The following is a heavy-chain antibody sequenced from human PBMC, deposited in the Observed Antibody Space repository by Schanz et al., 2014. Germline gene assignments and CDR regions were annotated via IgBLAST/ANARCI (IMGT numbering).Heavy chain of an antibody. CDR2: IYNSGKT. J-gene: IGHJ6*02. Sequence: QVQLQQWGAGLLKASETLSLTCAVYGGSSSDCYWSWIRQPAGKGLEWIGRIYNSGKTNYNPSLESRVSMSVDTPKKQLSLKLSSGTAADTAVYYCARLNYDSSGYPYYYGMDVWGQGTTVTVSS. D-gene: IGHD3-22*01. V-gene: IGHV4-59*10. CDR3: ARLNYDSSGYPYYYGMDV. CDR1: GGSSSDCY.